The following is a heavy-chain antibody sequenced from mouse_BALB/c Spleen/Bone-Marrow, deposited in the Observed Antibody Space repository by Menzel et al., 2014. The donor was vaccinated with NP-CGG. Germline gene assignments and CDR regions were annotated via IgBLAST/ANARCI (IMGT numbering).Heavy chain of an antibody. V-gene: IGHV1S127*01. CDR3: TRRGYYAMDY. Sequence: VQLQQSGAELVKPGASVKMSCKASGYTFTSYWMHWVKQRPGQGLEWIGVIDPSDSYTSYNQKFEGKATLTVDTSSSTAYMQLSSLTSEDSAVYYCTRRGYYAMDYWVKEPQSPSPQ. J-gene: IGHJ4*01. CDR1: GYTFTSYW. CDR2: IDPSDSYT.